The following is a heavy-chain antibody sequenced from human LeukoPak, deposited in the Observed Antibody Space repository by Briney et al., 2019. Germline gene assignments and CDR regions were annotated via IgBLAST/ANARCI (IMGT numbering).Heavy chain of an antibody. Sequence: SETLSLTCAVYGGSFSGYYWSWIRQPPGKGLEWIGEINHSGSTNYNPSLKSRVTISVDTSKNQFSLKLSSVTAADTAVYYCARHNYDFWSGFLGPVDYWGQGTLATVSS. J-gene: IGHJ4*02. D-gene: IGHD3-3*01. CDR3: ARHNYDFWSGFLGPVDY. CDR1: GGSFSGYY. CDR2: INHSGST. V-gene: IGHV4-34*01.